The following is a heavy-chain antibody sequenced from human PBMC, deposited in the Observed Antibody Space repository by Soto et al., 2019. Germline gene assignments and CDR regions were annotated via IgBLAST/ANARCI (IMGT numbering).Heavy chain of an antibody. Sequence: QVQLVESGGGVVQPGMTLRLSCTASGFTFSSHGMHWVRQAPGKGLEWVAVVSFDGTNKNYADSVRGRLTISRDNSKNTLYLQMSSLRAEDTAVYYCANGDSSGFEYFQSWGQGTLVTVSS. CDR1: GFTFSSHG. CDR2: VSFDGTNK. CDR3: ANGDSSGFEYFQS. V-gene: IGHV3-30*18. D-gene: IGHD3-22*01. J-gene: IGHJ1*01.